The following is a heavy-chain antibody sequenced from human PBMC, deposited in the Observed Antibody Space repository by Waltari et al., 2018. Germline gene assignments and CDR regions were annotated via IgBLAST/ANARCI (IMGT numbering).Heavy chain of an antibody. D-gene: IGHD1-26*01. CDR3: AGGTASAWELGHS. J-gene: IGHJ4*02. CDR1: GGSFSDYY. CDR2: IKQSGLT. Sequence: QVQLHQGGAGLLKPSETLSLTCVVYGGSFSDYYWSWLRQPPGKGLGGLGEIKQSGLTNYNPSVKSRATMSLDTSKNQFSLKLSSLTAADTAVYYCAGGTASAWELGHSWGQGTLVTVSS. V-gene: IGHV4-34*01.